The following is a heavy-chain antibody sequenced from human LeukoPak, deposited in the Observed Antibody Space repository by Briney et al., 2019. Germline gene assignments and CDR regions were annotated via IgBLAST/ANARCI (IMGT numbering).Heavy chain of an antibody. CDR3: AKMLIYGSVQRGGYFDY. J-gene: IGHJ4*02. D-gene: IGHD6-19*01. V-gene: IGHV3-23*01. CDR1: GFTFSGYA. CDR2: ISGSGGST. Sequence: PGGSLRLSCAASGFTFSGYAMSWVRQAPGKGLEWVSAISGSGGSTYYADSVKGRFTISRDNSKNTLYLQMNSLRAEDTALYYCAKMLIYGSVQRGGYFDYWGQGTLVTVSS.